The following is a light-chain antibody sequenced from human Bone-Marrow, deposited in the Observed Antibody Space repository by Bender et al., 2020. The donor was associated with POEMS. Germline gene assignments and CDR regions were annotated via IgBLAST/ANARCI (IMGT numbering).Light chain of an antibody. Sequence: QSALTQPASVSGSPGQSITISCTGTSSDVGNYHLVSWYQQHPGKAPKLMIYEVTKRPSGVSNRFSGSKSGNTASLTISGLQAEDEADYYCCSYAGRARVFGGGTKLTVL. CDR2: EVT. CDR1: SSDVGNYHL. J-gene: IGLJ3*02. CDR3: CSYAGRARV. V-gene: IGLV2-23*02.